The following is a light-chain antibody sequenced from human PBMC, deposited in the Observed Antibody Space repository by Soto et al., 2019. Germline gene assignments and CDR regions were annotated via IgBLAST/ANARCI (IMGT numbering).Light chain of an antibody. CDR1: SSDVGGYNY. J-gene: IGLJ2*01. CDR3: CSYGGNDNFL. Sequence: QSVLTQPPSASGSPGQSVAISCTGTSSDVGGYNYVSWYQQHPGKAPKLMIYEVTKRPSGVSDRFSGSKSGNTASLTVSGLQAEDEADYYCCSYGGNDNFLFGGGTKLTVL. CDR2: EVT. V-gene: IGLV2-8*01.